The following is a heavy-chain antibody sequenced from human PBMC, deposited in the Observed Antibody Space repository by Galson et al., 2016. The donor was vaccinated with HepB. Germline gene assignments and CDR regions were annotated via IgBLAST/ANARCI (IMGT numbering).Heavy chain of an antibody. J-gene: IGHJ4*02. CDR3: ARDRTDHGSGTYGHDS. CDR1: GFAFSSHW. D-gene: IGHD3-16*01. Sequence: SLRLSCAASGFAFSSHWMHWVRQDLGKGLVWVSRINSDGTISNYVDSVKGRFTVSRDNAKNSLYLQMNNLRAEDTAMYYCARDRTDHGSGTYGHDSWGQGTLVTVSS. CDR2: INSDGTIS. V-gene: IGHV3-74*01.